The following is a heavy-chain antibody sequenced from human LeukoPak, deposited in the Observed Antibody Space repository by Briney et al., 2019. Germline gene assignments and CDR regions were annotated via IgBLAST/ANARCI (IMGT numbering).Heavy chain of an antibody. D-gene: IGHD5-12*01. Sequence: ASVKVSCKASRYIFTSYYMHWVRQAPGQGLEWMGIINPSGDSTSYAQKFQGRVTMTRDTSISTAYMELSRLRSDDTAVYYCARLYSGYGNDYYYKDVWGKGTTVTVSS. CDR2: INPSGDST. CDR1: RYIFTSYY. CDR3: ARLYSGYGNDYYYKDV. J-gene: IGHJ6*03. V-gene: IGHV1-46*01.